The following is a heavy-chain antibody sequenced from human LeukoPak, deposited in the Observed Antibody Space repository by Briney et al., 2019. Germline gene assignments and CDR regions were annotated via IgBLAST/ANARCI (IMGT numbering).Heavy chain of an antibody. Sequence: GASVKVSCKASGYTFTSYDINWVRQATGQGLEWMGWMNPNSGNTGYAQKFQGRVTMTRNTSISTAYMELSSLRSEDTAVYCCARMYCSSTSCYGMDVWGQGTTVTVSS. D-gene: IGHD2-2*01. V-gene: IGHV1-8*01. J-gene: IGHJ6*02. CDR2: MNPNSGNT. CDR3: ARMYCSSTSCYGMDV. CDR1: GYTFTSYD.